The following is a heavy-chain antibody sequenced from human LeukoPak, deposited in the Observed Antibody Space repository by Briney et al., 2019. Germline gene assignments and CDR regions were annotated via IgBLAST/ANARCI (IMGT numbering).Heavy chain of an antibody. CDR3: TTLIGSPEDYSDT. V-gene: IGHV3-23*01. J-gene: IGHJ5*02. Sequence: GGSLRLSCAASGFTFSSYAMSWVRQAPGKGLEWVSAISGSGGSTYYADSVKGRFTISRDNSKNTLYLQMNSLKTEDTALYYCTTLIGSPEDYSDTWGQGVLVTVSS. CDR1: GFTFSSYA. D-gene: IGHD3-10*01. CDR2: ISGSGGST.